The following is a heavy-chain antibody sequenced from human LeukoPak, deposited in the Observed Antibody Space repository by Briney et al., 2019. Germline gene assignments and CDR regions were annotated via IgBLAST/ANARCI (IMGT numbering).Heavy chain of an antibody. CDR3: ARDSGYGSGSVDY. CDR2: IIPIFGTA. J-gene: IGHJ4*02. V-gene: IGHV1-69*13. D-gene: IGHD3-10*01. CDR1: GGTFSSYA. Sequence: SVKVSCKASGGTFSSYAISWVRQAPGQGLEWTGGIIPIFGTANYAQKFQGRVTITADESTSTAYMELSSLRSEDTAVYYCARDSGYGSGSVDYWGQGTLVTVSS.